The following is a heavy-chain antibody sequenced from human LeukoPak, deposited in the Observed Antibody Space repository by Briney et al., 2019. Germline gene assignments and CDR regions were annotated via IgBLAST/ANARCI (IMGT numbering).Heavy chain of an antibody. J-gene: IGHJ4*02. CDR2: INSRGST. CDR1: GGSISSGGYF. V-gene: IGHV4-31*03. Sequence: SETLSLTCTVSGGSISSGGYFWTWIRQHPGKGLEWIGYINSRGSTFHNPSLKSRVTISVDTSKNQFSLKLSSVTAADTAVYYCARADNLNAFDYWGQGTLLTVSS. CDR3: ARADNLNAFDY. D-gene: IGHD1-1*01.